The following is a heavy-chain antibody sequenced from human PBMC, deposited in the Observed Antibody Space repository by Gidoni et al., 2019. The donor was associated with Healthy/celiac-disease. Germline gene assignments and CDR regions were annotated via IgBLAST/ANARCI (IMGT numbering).Heavy chain of an antibody. CDR3: ARPLEVDYGDYPNWFDP. CDR1: GYTFTGYY. J-gene: IGHJ5*02. Sequence: QVQLVQSGAEVKKPGASVKVSCKASGYTFTGYYMHWVRQAPGQGLEWMGWINPNSGGTNYAQKFQGRVTMTRDTSISTAYMELSRLRSDDTAVYYCARPLEVDYGDYPNWFDPWGQGTLVTVSS. CDR2: INPNSGGT. V-gene: IGHV1-2*02. D-gene: IGHD4-17*01.